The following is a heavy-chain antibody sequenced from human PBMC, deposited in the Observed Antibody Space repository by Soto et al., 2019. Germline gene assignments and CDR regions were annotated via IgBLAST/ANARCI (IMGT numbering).Heavy chain of an antibody. CDR3: AKDAVPYNGKWDWFDS. V-gene: IGHV3-23*01. D-gene: IGHD1-26*01. CDR1: RFTFSDFA. CDR2: VGGRGNDT. Sequence: QLLESGGGLVQPGGSLTLSCAASRFTFSDFAMSWVRQAPGKGLEWVSSVGGRGNDTYYADSVKGRFTISRDNSKNTLYLQMDSLRDDDTAVYYCAKDAVPYNGKWDWFDSWGQGTLVTVSS. J-gene: IGHJ5*01.